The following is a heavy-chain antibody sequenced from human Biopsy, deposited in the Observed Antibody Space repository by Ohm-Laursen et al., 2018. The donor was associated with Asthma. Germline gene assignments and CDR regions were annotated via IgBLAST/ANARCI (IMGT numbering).Heavy chain of an antibody. J-gene: IGHJ5*02. CDR1: PGSISDYW. D-gene: IGHD6-13*01. CDR3: ARATSTWPQSGPHCFDH. CDR2: VYSTGST. V-gene: IGHV4-59*07. Sequence: SDTLSLTCTVSPGSISDYWWNWIRQFPGKGLEWIGYVYSTGSTMYNPSLKSRVTISVDTSINQVSLKLSSVTAADTAVYYCARATSTWPQSGPHCFDHWGQGALVTVSS.